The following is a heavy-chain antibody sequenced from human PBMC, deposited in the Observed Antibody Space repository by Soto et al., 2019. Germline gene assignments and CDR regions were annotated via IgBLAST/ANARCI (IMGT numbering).Heavy chain of an antibody. CDR1: GDFVSSSRYY. J-gene: IGHJ6*02. CDR2: IYYTGDT. V-gene: IGHV4-39*01. D-gene: IGHD3-22*01. CDR3: ARHKELLLASLSYGLDL. Sequence: TLSLTCTVSGDFVSSSRYYWGWIRQPPGKGLEWIGSIYYTGDTFFNPSLKSRVTFSVDPSKNQFSLKLTSLTAADTAVYFCARHKELLLASLSYGLDLWGQGTTVTVSS.